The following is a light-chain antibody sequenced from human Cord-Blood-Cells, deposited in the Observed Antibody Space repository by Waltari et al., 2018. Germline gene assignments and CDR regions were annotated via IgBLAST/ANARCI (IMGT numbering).Light chain of an antibody. Sequence: SYELTQPSSVSVSPGQTARITRSGDVLAKKYARWFQQKPGHAPVLVIYKDSERPSGIPERFSGSSSGTTVTLTISGAQVEDEADYYCYSAADNNRVFGGGTKLTVL. V-gene: IGLV3-27*01. CDR2: KDS. CDR1: VLAKKY. CDR3: YSAADNNRV. J-gene: IGLJ3*02.